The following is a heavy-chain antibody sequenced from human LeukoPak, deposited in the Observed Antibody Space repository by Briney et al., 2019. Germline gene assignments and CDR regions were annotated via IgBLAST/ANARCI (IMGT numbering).Heavy chain of an antibody. CDR3: AGHVSDHDYGDSYFDY. V-gene: IGHV4-34*01. CDR2: INHSGST. D-gene: IGHD4-17*01. J-gene: IGHJ4*02. CDR1: GGSFSGYY. Sequence: SETLSLTCAVYGGSFSGYYWSWIRQPPGKGLEWIGEINHSGSTNYNPSLKSRVTISVDTSKNQFSLKLSSVTAADTAVYYCAGHVSDHDYGDSYFDYWGQGTLVTVSS.